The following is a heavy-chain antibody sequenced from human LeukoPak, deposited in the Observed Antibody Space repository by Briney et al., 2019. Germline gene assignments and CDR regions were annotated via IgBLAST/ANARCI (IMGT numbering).Heavy chain of an antibody. V-gene: IGHV3-7*01. D-gene: IGHD3-10*01. CDR3: ARVSVLLWFGELRALGALDI. Sequence: GGSLRLSCAASGFSFSSYWMTWVRQAPGKGLEWVANINPDGDKKTYVDSVKGRFTISRDNAKNSLYLQMNSLRAEDTAVYYCARVSVLLWFGELRALGALDIWGQGTMVTVSS. CDR2: INPDGDKK. CDR1: GFSFSSYW. J-gene: IGHJ3*02.